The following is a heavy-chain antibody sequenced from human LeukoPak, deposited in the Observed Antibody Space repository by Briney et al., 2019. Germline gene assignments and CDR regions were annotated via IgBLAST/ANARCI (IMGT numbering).Heavy chain of an antibody. CDR3: AKMVREFYTISYYFDY. J-gene: IGHJ4*02. V-gene: IGHV3-23*01. CDR1: GFTFSSYA. Sequence: RRSLRPSCAVSGFTFSSYAINWVRQAPSTGLKCVSGMGGSGAGTYYADSVKGRFTISRDNSKNTLYLQMNILRAEDTAVYYCAKMVREFYTISYYFDYWGQGTLVTVSS. CDR2: MGGSGAGT. D-gene: IGHD2-8*01.